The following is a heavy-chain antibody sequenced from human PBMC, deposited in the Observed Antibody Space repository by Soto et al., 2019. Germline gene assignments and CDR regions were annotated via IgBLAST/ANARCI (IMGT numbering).Heavy chain of an antibody. CDR3: AREGINNYNEFYCDS. V-gene: IGHV3-21*06. CDR2: ISGSGNYT. J-gene: IGHJ4*02. D-gene: IGHD3-22*01. Sequence: PGGSLRLSCAASGFAFSTYSMSWVRQAPGKGLEWVSSISGSGNYTHYADFLRGRFTISRDNAKTSLFLQMDSLRAEDTAVYYCAREGINNYNEFYCDSWGQGDVVAVSS. CDR1: GFAFSTYS.